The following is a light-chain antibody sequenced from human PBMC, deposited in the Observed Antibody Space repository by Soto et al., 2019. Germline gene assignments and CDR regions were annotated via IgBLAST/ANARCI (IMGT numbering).Light chain of an antibody. CDR3: QQYNNWPPWT. Sequence: EIVMTHSPVTLSASPCETATLSFSASQSVSSNLAWYQQKPGQAPRLLIYAASIRATGIPARFSGSGSGTEFTLTISSLQSEDFAVYFCQQYNNWPPWTFGQGTKVDIK. CDR2: AAS. V-gene: IGKV3-15*01. J-gene: IGKJ1*01. CDR1: QSVSSN.